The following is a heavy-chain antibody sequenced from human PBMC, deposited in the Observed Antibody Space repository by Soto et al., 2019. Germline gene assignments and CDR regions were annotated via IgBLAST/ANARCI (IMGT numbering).Heavy chain of an antibody. V-gene: IGHV1-3*01. CDR3: ARVIGGLYYFDY. D-gene: IGHD3-16*02. CDR1: GYTFTSYA. CDR2: INAGNGNT. J-gene: IGHJ4*02. Sequence: AXVKVSCKASGYTFTSYAMHWVRQAPGQRLEWMGWINAGNGNTKYSQKFQGRVTITRDTSASTAYMELSSLRSEDTAVYYCARVIGGLYYFDYWGQGTLVTVSS.